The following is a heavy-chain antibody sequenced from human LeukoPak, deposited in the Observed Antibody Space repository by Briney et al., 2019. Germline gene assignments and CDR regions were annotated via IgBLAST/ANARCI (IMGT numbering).Heavy chain of an antibody. V-gene: IGHV4-59*01. CDR3: ARDPRYRDAYYGMDV. J-gene: IGHJ6*02. Sequence: SETLSLTRTVSGGSTSSYYWSWIRQPPGKGLEWIGYIYYSGSTNYNPSLKSRVTISVDTSKNQFSLKLSSVTAADTAVYYCARDPRYRDAYYGMDVWGQGTTVTVSS. CDR1: GGSTSSYY. D-gene: IGHD1-1*01. CDR2: IYYSGST.